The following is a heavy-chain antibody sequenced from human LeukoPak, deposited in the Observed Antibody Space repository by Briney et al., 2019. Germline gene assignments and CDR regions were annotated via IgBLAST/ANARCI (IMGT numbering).Heavy chain of an antibody. D-gene: IGHD3-10*01. CDR3: ARETPITMVRGSTYDY. CDR1: GYSISSGYF. CDR2: IYHSGSI. J-gene: IGHJ4*02. V-gene: IGHV4-38-2*02. Sequence: SETLSLTCTVSGYSISSGYFWGWIRQPPGKGLEWIGSIYHSGSIYYNPSLKSRITISIDTSKNHFSLSLSPVTAADTAVYYFARETPITMVRGSTYDYWGQGMLVTVS.